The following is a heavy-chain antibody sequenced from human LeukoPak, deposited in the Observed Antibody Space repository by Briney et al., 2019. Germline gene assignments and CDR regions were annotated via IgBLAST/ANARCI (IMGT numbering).Heavy chain of an antibody. CDR2: ISISGYTT. CDR1: GFTFSSYA. Sequence: GGSLRLSCAASGFTFSSYAMSWVRQAPGKGLEWVSSISISGYTTYYADSVKGRFTISRDNSKNTLYLQMNSLRAEDTAVYYCAKEFYGDYYTYYYYYYMDVWGKGTTVTISS. D-gene: IGHD4-17*01. J-gene: IGHJ6*03. V-gene: IGHV3-23*01. CDR3: AKEFYGDYYTYYYYYYMDV.